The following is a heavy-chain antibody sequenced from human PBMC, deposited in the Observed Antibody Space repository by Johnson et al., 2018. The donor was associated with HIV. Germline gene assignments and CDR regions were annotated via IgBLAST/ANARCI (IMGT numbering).Heavy chain of an antibody. D-gene: IGHD5-24*01. Sequence: VQLVESGGGLVQPGGSLRLSCVASGFTLSSYWIHWVRRAPGKGLVSVSRINSDGSSTSYADSVKGRFTISRDNAKNSLYLQMNSLRAEDTALYYCAKTERRWLQFDAFDIWGQGTMVTVSS. CDR1: GFTLSSYW. V-gene: IGHV3-74*02. CDR3: AKTERRWLQFDAFDI. J-gene: IGHJ3*02. CDR2: INSDGSST.